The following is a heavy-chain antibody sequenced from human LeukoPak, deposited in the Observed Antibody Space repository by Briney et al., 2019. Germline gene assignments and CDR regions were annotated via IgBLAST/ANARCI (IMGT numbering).Heavy chain of an antibody. V-gene: IGHV4-34*01. CDR1: GGSFSGYY. Sequence: SETLSLTCAVYGGSFSGYYWSWIRQPPGKGLEWIGEINHSGSTNYSPSLKSRVTISVDTSKNQFSLKLSSVTAADTAVYYCATRSPHAVYNWFDPWGQGTLVTVSS. J-gene: IGHJ5*02. CDR2: INHSGST. CDR3: ATRSPHAVYNWFDP.